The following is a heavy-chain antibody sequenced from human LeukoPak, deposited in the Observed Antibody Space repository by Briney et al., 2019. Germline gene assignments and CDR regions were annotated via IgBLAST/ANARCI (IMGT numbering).Heavy chain of an antibody. V-gene: IGHV1-18*01. CDR3: ARETRNYYDSSGYYTEYFDY. J-gene: IGHJ4*02. Sequence: ASVKVSCKASGYTFTSYGISWVRQAPGQGLEWKGWISAYNGNTNYAQKLQGRVTLTTDTSTSTAYMELRSLRSDDTAVYYCARETRNYYDSSGYYTEYFDYWGQGTLVTVSS. D-gene: IGHD3-22*01. CDR2: ISAYNGNT. CDR1: GYTFTSYG.